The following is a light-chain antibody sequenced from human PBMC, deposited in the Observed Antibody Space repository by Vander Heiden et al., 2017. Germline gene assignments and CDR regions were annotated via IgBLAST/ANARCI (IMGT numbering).Light chain of an antibody. Sequence: DIVMTQSPDSLAVSLGDTATINCKSSQSVLYSSNNKNYLAWYQQKPGQPPKLLIYWASTRESGVPDRFSGSGSGTDFTLTISSLQAEDVAVYYCQQYYSTPLTFGGGTKVEIK. CDR3: QQYYSTPLT. J-gene: IGKJ4*01. CDR1: QSVLYSSNNKNY. V-gene: IGKV4-1*01. CDR2: WAS.